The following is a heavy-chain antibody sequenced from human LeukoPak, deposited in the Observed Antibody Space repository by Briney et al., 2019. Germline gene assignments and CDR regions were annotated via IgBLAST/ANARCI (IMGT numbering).Heavy chain of an antibody. CDR1: GGSISSGSYY. V-gene: IGHV4-61*02. D-gene: IGHD6-13*01. Sequence: KSSQTLSLTCTVSGGSISSGSYYWSWIRQPAGKGLEWIGRIYTSGSTNYNPSLKSRVTISVDTSKNQFSLKLSSVTAADTAVFYCARVYSSSWYGAYFDYWGQGTLVTVSS. CDR3: ARVYSSSWYGAYFDY. CDR2: IYTSGST. J-gene: IGHJ4*02.